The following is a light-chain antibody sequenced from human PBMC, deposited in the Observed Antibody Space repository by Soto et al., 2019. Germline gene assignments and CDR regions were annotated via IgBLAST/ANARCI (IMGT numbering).Light chain of an antibody. CDR2: DAS. V-gene: IGKV1-5*01. CDR1: QSIGTW. J-gene: IGKJ4*01. CDR3: HQTFTPPLT. Sequence: DIQLTQSPSTLSASVGDRITITCRASQSIGTWLAWYQHRPGEGPKLLIHDASSLESGVPSRFSGSGSGTDFTLTISSLQPEDFATYWCHQTFTPPLTFGGGTKVEI.